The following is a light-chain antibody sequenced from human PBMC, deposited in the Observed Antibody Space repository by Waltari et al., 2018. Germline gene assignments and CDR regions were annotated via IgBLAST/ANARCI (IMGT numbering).Light chain of an antibody. CDR1: QGVGRT. Sequence: EIVLTQSPGTLSLSPGERATLSCRTSQGVGRTLAWYQQKPGQAPSLLIYGASIRATGIPDRFSGSGSGTDFSLTISRLEPEDFAVYYCQHYVRLPVTFGQGTKVEIK. CDR3: QHYVRLPVT. J-gene: IGKJ1*01. CDR2: GAS. V-gene: IGKV3-20*01.